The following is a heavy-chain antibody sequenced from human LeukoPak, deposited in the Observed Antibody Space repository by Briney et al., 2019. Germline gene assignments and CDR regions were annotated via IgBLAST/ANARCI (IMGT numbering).Heavy chain of an antibody. CDR1: GFTVSSNY. V-gene: IGHV3-53*01. CDR3: ARDSWGSSSWYRTYYYYGMDV. Sequence: PGGSLRLSCAASGFTVSSNYMSWVRQAPGKGLEWVSVIYSGGSTYYADSVKGRFTISRDNSKNTLYLQMNSLRAEDTAVYYCARDSWGSSSWYRTYYYYGMDVWGQGTTVTVSS. D-gene: IGHD6-13*01. CDR2: IYSGGST. J-gene: IGHJ6*02.